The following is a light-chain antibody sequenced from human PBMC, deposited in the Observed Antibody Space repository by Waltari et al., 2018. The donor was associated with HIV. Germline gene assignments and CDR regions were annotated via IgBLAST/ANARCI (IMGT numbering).Light chain of an antibody. CDR2: GAS. J-gene: IGKJ2*01. CDR1: QNVYNN. CDR3: QQYKDWPPSP. Sequence: ILVTQSPATMSVSPGERATLSCKTSQNVYNNLAWYQHKPGQAPRLLMSGASTRASDVPPRFTGSGSGTEFTLTINSLLPEDVAVYYCQQYKDWPPSPFGQGTKVDIK. V-gene: IGKV3-15*01.